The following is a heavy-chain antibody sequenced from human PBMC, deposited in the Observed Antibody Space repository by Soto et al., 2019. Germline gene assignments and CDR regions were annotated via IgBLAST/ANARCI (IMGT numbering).Heavy chain of an antibody. Sequence: GESLKISCKASGYTFTNYWIGWVRQVPGKGLEWLGNIYPADSDTRYSPSFQGQVTITVDKSTSTAYLQWSNLKPSDSAMYFCARPTGYSSGWYADYWGQGTLVTFSS. V-gene: IGHV5-51*01. J-gene: IGHJ4*02. CDR3: ARPTGYSSGWYADY. CDR2: IYPADSDT. D-gene: IGHD6-19*01. CDR1: GYTFTNYW.